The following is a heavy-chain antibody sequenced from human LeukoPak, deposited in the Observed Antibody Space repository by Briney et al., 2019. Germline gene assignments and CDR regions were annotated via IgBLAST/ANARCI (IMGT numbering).Heavy chain of an antibody. Sequence: GSLRLSCAASGFTFRGYAMSWVRQAPGKGLEWLSAISTSGGSTYYADSVKGRFTISRDNSKNTLYLQMNSLRAEDTAVYYCAKEALQSLRYSYISNFDYWGQGTLVTVSS. CDR2: ISTSGGST. J-gene: IGHJ4*02. D-gene: IGHD5-18*01. V-gene: IGHV3-23*01. CDR3: AKEALQSLRYSYISNFDY. CDR1: GFTFRGYA.